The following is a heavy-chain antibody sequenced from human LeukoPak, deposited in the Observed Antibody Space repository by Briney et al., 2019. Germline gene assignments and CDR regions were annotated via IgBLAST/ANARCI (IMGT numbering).Heavy chain of an antibody. CDR1: GFTFSSYG. V-gene: IGHV3-30*03. CDR2: ISYDGSNK. Sequence: PGRSLRLSCAASGFTFSSYGMHWVRQAPGKGLEWVAVISYDGSNKYYADSVKGRFTISRDNSKNTLYLQMNSLRAEDTAVYYCASNEVYDSSGYSYDAFDIWGQGTMVTVSS. J-gene: IGHJ3*02. D-gene: IGHD3-22*01. CDR3: ASNEVYDSSGYSYDAFDI.